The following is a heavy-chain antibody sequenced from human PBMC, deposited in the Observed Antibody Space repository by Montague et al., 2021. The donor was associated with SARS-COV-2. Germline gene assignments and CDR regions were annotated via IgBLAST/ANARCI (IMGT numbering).Heavy chain of an antibody. CDR1: GGSISSRCYY. CDR2: IYYSGNT. J-gene: IGHJ3*02. CDR3: AREGAVVGARRTFDI. V-gene: IGHV4-39*07. D-gene: IGHD2-15*01. Sequence: SETLSLTCTISGGSISSRCYYWGWIRQPPGKGLEWIGGIYYSGNTYYNPSLKSRVTISVDPSKNQFSLKLTSVTAADTAVYFCAREGAVVGARRTFDIWGQGIMVTVSS.